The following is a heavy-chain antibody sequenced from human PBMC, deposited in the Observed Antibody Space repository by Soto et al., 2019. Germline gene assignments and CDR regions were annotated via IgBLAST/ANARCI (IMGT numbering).Heavy chain of an antibody. V-gene: IGHV4-31*03. CDR3: ASTGWRYCTNGVCSDAFDI. J-gene: IGHJ3*02. D-gene: IGHD2-8*01. CDR1: GGSISIGGYY. CDR2: IYYSGST. Sequence: PSETLSLTCTVSGGSISIGGYYWSCIRQHPGKGLEWIGYIYYSGSTYYNPSLKSRVTISVDTSKNQFSLKLSSVTAADTAVYYCASTGWRYCTNGVCSDAFDIWGQGTMVTVSS.